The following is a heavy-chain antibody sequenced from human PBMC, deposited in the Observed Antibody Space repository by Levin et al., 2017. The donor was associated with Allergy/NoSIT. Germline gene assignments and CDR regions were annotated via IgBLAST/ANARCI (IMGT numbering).Heavy chain of an antibody. D-gene: IGHD3-10*01. J-gene: IGHJ6*02. Sequence: SLKISCAASGFTFDDYAMHWVRQVPGKGPEWVACISYNSGTAAYADSVKGRFIISRDNARSFLYLQMNSLQPEDTALYYCAGDRGMVAGTMVGCCSGMDVWGQGTTVVVSS. CDR1: GFTFDDYA. CDR2: ISYNSGTA. CDR3: AGDRGMVAGTMVGCCSGMDV. V-gene: IGHV3-9*01.